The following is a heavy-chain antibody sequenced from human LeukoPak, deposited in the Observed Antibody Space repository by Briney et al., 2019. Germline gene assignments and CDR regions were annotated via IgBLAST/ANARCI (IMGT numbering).Heavy chain of an antibody. V-gene: IGHV3-74*01. D-gene: IGHD2-21*01. Sequence: GGSLSFSCAASGFTFSIYWMHWVRQVPGKGLMWVSRVNNDGSDTIYADSVRGRFTVSRDNAKDTAYLQMNSLRPEDTAVYYCARGGDAHGFDVWGQGTMITVTS. CDR2: VNNDGSDT. CDR1: GFTFSIYW. J-gene: IGHJ3*01. CDR3: ARGGDAHGFDV.